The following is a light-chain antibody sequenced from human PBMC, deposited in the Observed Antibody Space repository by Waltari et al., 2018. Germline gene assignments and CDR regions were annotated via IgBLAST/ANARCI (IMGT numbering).Light chain of an antibody. CDR1: SSNIGRNS. J-gene: IGLJ3*02. V-gene: IGLV1-44*01. CDR2: RSD. CDR3: AAWDDSLNAWI. Sequence: QSLLTQPPSISGAPGQRVTISCSGGSSNIGRNSVNWYEQVPGTAPKLLIFRSDQRPSGVADLFSGSKSGTSASLTITGLLSADEADYICAAWDDSLNAWIFGGGTRLTVL.